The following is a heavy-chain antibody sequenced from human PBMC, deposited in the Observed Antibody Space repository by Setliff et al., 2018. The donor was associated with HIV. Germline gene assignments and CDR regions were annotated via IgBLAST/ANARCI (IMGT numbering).Heavy chain of an antibody. J-gene: IGHJ5*01. CDR2: IYPDDSDT. D-gene: IGHD1-26*01. CDR1: GFTFTDYW. Sequence: PGESLKISCKGSGFTFTDYWIGWVRQMPEKGLEWMGIIYPDDSDTRYSPSFQGQVTLSADKSINTTYLQWSSLKASDTAIYYCATLVGTNGVVWFDPWGQGTLVTVSS. CDR3: ATLVGTNGVVWFDP. V-gene: IGHV5-51*01.